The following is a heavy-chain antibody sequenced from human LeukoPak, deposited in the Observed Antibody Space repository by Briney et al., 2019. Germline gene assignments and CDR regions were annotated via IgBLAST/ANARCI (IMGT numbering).Heavy chain of an antibody. CDR2: IYSGGST. V-gene: IGHV3-66*01. D-gene: IGHD3-3*01. CDR1: GFSVTTKY. CDR3: ATDGGRREFDY. J-gene: IGHJ4*02. Sequence: GGPLRLSCEASGFSVTTKYMSWVRQAPGKGLEWVSVIYSGGSTYYADSVKARFIISRDKSKSTVYLQMNNMRAEDTAVYYCATDGGRREFDYWGQGTLVTVSS.